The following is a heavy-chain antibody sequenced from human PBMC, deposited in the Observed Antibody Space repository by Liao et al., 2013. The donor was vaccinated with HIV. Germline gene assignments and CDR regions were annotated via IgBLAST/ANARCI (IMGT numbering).Heavy chain of an antibody. J-gene: IGHJ2*01. Sequence: QVQLQQWGAGLLKPSETLSLTCAVYGGSFSGYYWSWIRQPPGKGLEWIGEINHSGSTNYNPSLKSRVTISVDTSKNQFSLNLSSVTAADTAVYYCARDKLYYDFWSGNTRYFDLWGLAPWSLSPQ. CDR1: GGSFSGYY. CDR3: ARDKLYYDFWSGNTRYFDL. CDR2: INHSGST. D-gene: IGHD3-3*01. V-gene: IGHV4-34*01.